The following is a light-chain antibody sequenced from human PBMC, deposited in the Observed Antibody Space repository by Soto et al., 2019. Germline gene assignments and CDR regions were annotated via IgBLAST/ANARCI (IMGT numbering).Light chain of an antibody. CDR1: QGISNY. J-gene: IGKJ1*01. CDR3: QRYNSAPRT. V-gene: IGKV1-27*01. CDR2: AAS. Sequence: DIQMTQSPSSLSASIGDRVSITCRASQGISNYLAWYQQKPGKVPKLLIYAASTLQSGVPSRFSGSGSGTDFTLPISSLQPEDVATYYCQRYNSAPRTFGQGTKVDI.